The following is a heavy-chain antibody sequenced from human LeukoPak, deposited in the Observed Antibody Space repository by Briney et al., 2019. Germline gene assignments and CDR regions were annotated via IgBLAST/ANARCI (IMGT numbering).Heavy chain of an antibody. J-gene: IGHJ4*02. CDR3: ARGPYSSNWYVDY. CDR1: GFTLSSYE. Sequence: GGSLRLSCAASGFTLSSYEMNWVRLAPGKGLEWISYISRTGNSIYYADSVKGRFTIPRDSAKNSLYLQMNSLRAEDTAVYYCARGPYSSNWYVDYWGQGTLVTVAS. D-gene: IGHD6-13*01. CDR2: ISRTGNSI. V-gene: IGHV3-48*03.